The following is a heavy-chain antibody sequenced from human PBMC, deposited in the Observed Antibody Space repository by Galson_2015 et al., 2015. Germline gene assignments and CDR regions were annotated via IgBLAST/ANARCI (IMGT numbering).Heavy chain of an antibody. Sequence: SLRLSCAASGFTFSSYGMHWVRQAPGKGLEWVAVISYDGSNKYYADSVKGRFTISRDNSKNTLYLQMNSLRAEDTAVYYCARDYFDWSTKNVEPDYWGQGTLVTVSS. D-gene: IGHD3-9*01. CDR3: ARDYFDWSTKNVEPDY. CDR2: ISYDGSNK. J-gene: IGHJ4*02. V-gene: IGHV3-30*03. CDR1: GFTFSSYG.